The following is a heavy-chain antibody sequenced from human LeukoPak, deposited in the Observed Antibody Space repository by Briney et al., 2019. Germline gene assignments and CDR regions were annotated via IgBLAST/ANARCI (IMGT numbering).Heavy chain of an antibody. CDR1: GYTFTGYY. V-gene: IGHV1-2*02. CDR2: INPNSGGT. Sequence: ASVKVSCKASGYTFTGYYMHWVRQAPGQGLEWMGWINPNSGGTNYAQKFQGRVIMTRDTSISTAYMELSRLRSDNTAVYYCATSSGWYSLPYYWGQGTLVTVSS. CDR3: ATSSGWYSLPYY. D-gene: IGHD6-19*01. J-gene: IGHJ4*02.